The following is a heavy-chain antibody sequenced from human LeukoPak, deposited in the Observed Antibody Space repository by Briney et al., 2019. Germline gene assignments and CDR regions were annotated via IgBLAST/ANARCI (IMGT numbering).Heavy chain of an antibody. CDR1: GGSISTYY. V-gene: IGHV4-59*08. Sequence: SETLSLTCTVSGGSISTYYWSWIRQPPGKGLEWIGYIHYSGTTNYNPSLKNRVTISLDTSKNQYSLNLSSVTAADKDVYYCARMGGYSGYATHWGQGTLVTVSS. CDR3: ARMGGYSGYATH. D-gene: IGHD5-12*01. J-gene: IGHJ4*02. CDR2: IHYSGTT.